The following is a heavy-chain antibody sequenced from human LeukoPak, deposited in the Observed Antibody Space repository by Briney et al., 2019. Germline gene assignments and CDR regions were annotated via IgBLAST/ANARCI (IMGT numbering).Heavy chain of an antibody. J-gene: IGHJ4*02. CDR1: GGSISSGDYS. CDR3: ASRRGGYYDSSGPPDY. V-gene: IGHV4-30-2*01. Sequence: PSQTLSLTCAVSGGSISSGDYSWSWIRQPPGKGLEWIGYIYRSGSTYYNPSIKSRVTIAVDRSKNQFSLKLSSVTAADTAVYYWASRRGGYYDSSGPPDYWGQGTLVTVSS. CDR2: IYRSGST. D-gene: IGHD3-22*01.